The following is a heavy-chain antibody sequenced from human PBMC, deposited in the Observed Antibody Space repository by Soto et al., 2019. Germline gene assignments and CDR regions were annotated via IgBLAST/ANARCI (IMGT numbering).Heavy chain of an antibody. J-gene: IGHJ4*02. CDR2: IGASGDAT. Sequence: EVPLLESGGGLVQPGGSLRLSCAASGFSFSTHTLSWVRQAPGKGLVWLSSIGASGDATYYADSVKGRFTISRDNSEDTVSLQMNSLRVDDTAVYYCSMLRGLRKFWGQGTLVNVSS. CDR1: GFSFSTHT. CDR3: SMLRGLRKF. D-gene: IGHD4-17*01. V-gene: IGHV3-23*01.